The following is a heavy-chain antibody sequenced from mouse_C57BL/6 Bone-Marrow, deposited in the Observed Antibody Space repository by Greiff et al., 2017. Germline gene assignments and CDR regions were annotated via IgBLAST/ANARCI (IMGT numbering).Heavy chain of an antibody. V-gene: IGHV1-19*01. CDR3: ARTPFYYGSPWFAY. J-gene: IGHJ3*01. CDR1: GYTFTDYY. Sequence: EVQLQQSGPVLVKPGASVKMSCKASGYTFTDYYMNWVKQSHGKSLEWIGVINPYNGGTSYNQKFKGKATLTVDKSSSTAYMELNSLTSEDSAVYYCARTPFYYGSPWFAYWGQGTLVTVSA. D-gene: IGHD1-1*01. CDR2: INPYNGGT.